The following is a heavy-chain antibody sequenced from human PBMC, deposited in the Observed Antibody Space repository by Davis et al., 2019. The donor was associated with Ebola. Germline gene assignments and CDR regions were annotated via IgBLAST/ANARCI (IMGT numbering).Heavy chain of an antibody. CDR3: ARGVAVGGFYFDY. D-gene: IGHD6-19*01. J-gene: IGHJ4*02. CDR2: IYHGGIT. Sequence: SETLSLTCAVSGDSVSSRNWWSWVRQSPGKGLEWIGEIYHGGITKYNPSLKSRVTMSVDMSKNQFSLRLTSVTAADTAMYYCARGVAVGGFYFDYWGQGTLVTVSS. CDR1: GDSVSSRNW. V-gene: IGHV4-4*02.